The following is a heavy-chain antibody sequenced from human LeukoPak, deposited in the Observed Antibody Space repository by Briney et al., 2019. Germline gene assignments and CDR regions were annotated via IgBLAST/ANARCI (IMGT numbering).Heavy chain of an antibody. CDR2: VHLDGRT. V-gene: IGHV4-39*07. CDR3: AREGGFYRPLDY. D-gene: IGHD3-16*02. CDR1: GGSVNGSRSY. J-gene: IGHJ4*02. Sequence: SETLSLTCTVSGGSVNGSRSYWGWIRQPPGKGLEWIGEVHLDGRTNYNPSLKSRLIMSVDLPENHISLKLTSVTAADTAVYYCAREGGFYRPLDYSGQGTLVTVSS.